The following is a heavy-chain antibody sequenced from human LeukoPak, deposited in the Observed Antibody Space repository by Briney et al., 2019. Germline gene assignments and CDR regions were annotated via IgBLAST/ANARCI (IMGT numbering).Heavy chain of an antibody. J-gene: IGHJ4*02. CDR3: AKKRGSTYGDPFDY. V-gene: IGHV3-23*01. Sequence: GGTLRLSCAASGFTFSSYGMSWVRQAPGKGLEWVSAISGSGASTYYADSVKGRFTISRDNSKNTLFLQMNSLRAEDTAVYYCAKKRGSTYGDPFDYWGQGSLVTVSS. CDR2: ISGSGAST. CDR1: GFTFSSYG. D-gene: IGHD5-18*01.